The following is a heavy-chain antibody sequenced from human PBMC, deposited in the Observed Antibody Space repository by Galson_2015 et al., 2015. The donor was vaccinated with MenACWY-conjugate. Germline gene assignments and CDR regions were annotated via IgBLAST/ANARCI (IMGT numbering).Heavy chain of an antibody. V-gene: IGHV3-74*01. CDR1: GFTFSTYW. CDR3: ASLGGNYRPPSLCDH. Sequence: SLRLSCAASGFTFSTYWMHWVRQAPGNGLVWVSRINSDGRGTRYADSVKGRFTISRDNAKNTLYLQMNSLRAEDTAVYYCASLGGNYRPPSLCDHGGEGPLVTVSS. J-gene: IGHJ1*01. D-gene: IGHD1-26*01. CDR2: INSDGRGT.